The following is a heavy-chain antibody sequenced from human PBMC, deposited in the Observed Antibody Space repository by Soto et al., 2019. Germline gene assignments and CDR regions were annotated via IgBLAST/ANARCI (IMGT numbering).Heavy chain of an antibody. Sequence: QVQLVQSGAEVKKPGASVKVSCKASGYTFTSYAMHWVRQAPGQRLEWMGWINAGNGNTKYSQKFQGRVTMTRDPSASTAYIELSSLRSEDTAVYYCARSRRLAVDYWGQGTLVTVSS. CDR1: GYTFTSYA. J-gene: IGHJ4*02. V-gene: IGHV1-3*01. CDR3: ARSRRLAVDY. CDR2: INAGNGNT.